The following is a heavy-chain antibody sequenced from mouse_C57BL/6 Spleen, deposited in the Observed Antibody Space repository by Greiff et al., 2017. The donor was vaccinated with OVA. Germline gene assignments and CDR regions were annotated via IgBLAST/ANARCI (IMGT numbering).Heavy chain of an antibody. CDR2: ISSGGSYT. V-gene: IGHV5-6*02. Sequence: EVKLMESGGDLVKPGGSLKLSCAASGFTFSSYGMSWVRQTPDKRLEWVATISSGGSYTYYPDSVKGRFTISRDNAKNTLYLQMSSLKSEDTAMYYCARRYYYGSSYDAMDYWGQGTSVTVSS. D-gene: IGHD1-1*01. CDR3: ARRYYYGSSYDAMDY. J-gene: IGHJ4*01. CDR1: GFTFSSYG.